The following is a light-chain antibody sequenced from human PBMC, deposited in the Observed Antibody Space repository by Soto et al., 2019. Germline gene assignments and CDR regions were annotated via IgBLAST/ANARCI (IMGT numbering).Light chain of an antibody. V-gene: IGKV3D-15*01. CDR3: QHFKNWPPTVT. CDR2: GAS. Sequence: EIMMTQSPATLSVSPGERVTLSCRATETISSNLAWYQQRPGQAPRLLIYGASIRATGVPARFSGSGSGSEFTLTIRSLQSDDFGIYYCQHFKNWPPTVTFGPGTKVDLK. CDR1: ETISSN. J-gene: IGKJ3*01.